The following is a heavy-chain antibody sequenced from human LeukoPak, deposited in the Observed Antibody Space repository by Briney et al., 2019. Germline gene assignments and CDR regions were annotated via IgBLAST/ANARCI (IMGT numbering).Heavy chain of an antibody. CDR3: ARDPVDTAMEHYFDY. J-gene: IGHJ4*02. V-gene: IGHV1-69*13. D-gene: IGHD5-18*01. Sequence: ASVKVSCKASGGTFSSYAISWVRQAPGQGLEWMGGIIPIFGTANYAQKFQGRVTITADESTSTAYMELSSLRSEDTAVYYCARDPVDTAMEHYFDYWGQGTLVTVSS. CDR1: GGTFSSYA. CDR2: IIPIFGTA.